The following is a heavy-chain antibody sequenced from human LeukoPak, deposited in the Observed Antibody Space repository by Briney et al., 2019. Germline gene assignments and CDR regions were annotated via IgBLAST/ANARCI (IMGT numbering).Heavy chain of an antibody. J-gene: IGHJ6*03. CDR3: ARGRRDTAMIIYYYYYYMDV. V-gene: IGHV4-59*01. D-gene: IGHD5-18*01. CDR2: IYYSGST. Sequence: KSSETLSLTCTVSGGSISSYYWSWIRQPPGKGLEWIGYIYYSGSTNHNPSLRSRVTISVDTSKNQFSLKLSSVTAADTAVYYCARGRRDTAMIIYYYYYYMDVWGKGTTVTISS. CDR1: GGSISSYY.